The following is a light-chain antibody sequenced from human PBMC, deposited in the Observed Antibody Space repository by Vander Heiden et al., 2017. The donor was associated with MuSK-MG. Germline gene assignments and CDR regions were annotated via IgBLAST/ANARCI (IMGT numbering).Light chain of an antibody. V-gene: IGLV3-1*01. J-gene: IGLJ2*01. CDR2: QDA. Sequence: SYELRQPPSVSVSPGQTASITCSGDKLGDKYAWWYQQKPGQSPVLVIYQDARRPSGIPERFSGSNSGNTATLTISGTQAMDEADYYCQAWHTTVVFGGGTKLTVL. CDR1: KLGDKY. CDR3: QAWHTTVV.